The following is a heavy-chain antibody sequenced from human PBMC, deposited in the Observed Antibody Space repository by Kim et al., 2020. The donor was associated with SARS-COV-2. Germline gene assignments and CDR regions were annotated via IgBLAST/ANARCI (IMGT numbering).Heavy chain of an antibody. Sequence: GGSLRLSCAASGFTFSDYYMNWIRQAPGKGLEWVSYISTTGIYTNYADSVKGRFTISRDNAKNSLYLQMNSLRDEDTAMYYCARWSPGPWGQGTLVTVSS. V-gene: IGHV3-11*03. CDR3: ARWSPGP. CDR1: GFTFSDYY. J-gene: IGHJ5*02. CDR2: ISTTGIYT.